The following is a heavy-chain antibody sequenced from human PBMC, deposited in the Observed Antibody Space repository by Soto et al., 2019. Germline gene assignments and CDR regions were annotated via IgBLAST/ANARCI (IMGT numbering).Heavy chain of an antibody. D-gene: IGHD3-10*01. J-gene: IGHJ4*02. CDR3: AREVLWSRYFDY. V-gene: IGHV3-30-3*01. CDR2: MSYDGTTK. CDR1: GFIFSNYV. Sequence: QVQLVESGGGVVQPGRSLRLSCAASGFIFSNYVMYWVSQAPGTGLERVAFMSYDGTTKSYADSVKGRFTISRDNSQNTLYLQMNSLRPEDTGVYYCAREVLWSRYFDYWGQGTLVTVSS.